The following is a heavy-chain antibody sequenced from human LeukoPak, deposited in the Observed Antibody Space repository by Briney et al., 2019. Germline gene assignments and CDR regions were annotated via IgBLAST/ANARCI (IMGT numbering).Heavy chain of an antibody. CDR2: ISGSGGST. Sequence: PWGSLRLSCAASGCTFSSYAMSWVRQAPGKGLEWVSAISGSGGSTYYADSVKGRFTISRDNSKNTLYLQMNSLRAEDTAVYYCAKDKLVAAREYYFDYWGQGTLVTVSS. CDR1: GCTFSSYA. CDR3: AKDKLVAAREYYFDY. J-gene: IGHJ4*02. V-gene: IGHV3-23*01. D-gene: IGHD2-15*01.